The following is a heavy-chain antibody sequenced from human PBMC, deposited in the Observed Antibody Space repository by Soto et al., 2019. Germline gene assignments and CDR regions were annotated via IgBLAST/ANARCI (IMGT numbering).Heavy chain of an antibody. CDR2: IIPILGTG. D-gene: IGHD3-10*01. CDR1: GGTFTTDT. Sequence: QVQLVQSGPEVKKSGSSVKVSCKLSGGTFTTDTISWLRRAPGQGLEWMGRIIPILGTGNYAQKFQGRVTITEDKSTNTGYMELSSLTSEDTAVYYCAGEECSYNMCTFPFYYRDVWGNGTTVTVSS. J-gene: IGHJ6*03. V-gene: IGHV1-69*08. CDR3: AGEECSYNMCTFPFYYRDV.